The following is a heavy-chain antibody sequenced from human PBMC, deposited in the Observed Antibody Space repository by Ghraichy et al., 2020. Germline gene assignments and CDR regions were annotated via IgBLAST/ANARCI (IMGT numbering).Heavy chain of an antibody. D-gene: IGHD2-15*01. CDR1: EFTFSSYW. Sequence: GGSLRLSCAASEFTFSSYWMSWVRQAPGKGLEWVANIKQDGSEKYYVDSVKGRFTISRDNAKNSLYLQINSLRAEDTAVYYCARVTDILVGFDYWGQGTLVTVSS. CDR2: IKQDGSEK. V-gene: IGHV3-7*03. J-gene: IGHJ4*02. CDR3: ARVTDILVGFDY.